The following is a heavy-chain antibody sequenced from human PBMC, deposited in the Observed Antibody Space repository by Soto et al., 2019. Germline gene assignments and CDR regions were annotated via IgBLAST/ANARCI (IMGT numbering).Heavy chain of an antibody. V-gene: IGHV4-34*01. CDR2: INHSGST. D-gene: IGHD3-10*01. CDR1: GGSLRGYY. Sequence: SETPSLTRAVYGGSLRGYYWGWIRPPPGEGLEFIGEINHSGSTNYNPSLKSRVTISVDTSKNQFSLKLSSVTAADTAVYYCARARNYYGSGSYYKAPYYFDYWGQGTLVTVSS. CDR3: ARARNYYGSGSYYKAPYYFDY. J-gene: IGHJ4*02.